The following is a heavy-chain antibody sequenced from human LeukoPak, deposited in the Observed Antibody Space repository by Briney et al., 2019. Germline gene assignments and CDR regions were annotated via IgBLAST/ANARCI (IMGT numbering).Heavy chain of an antibody. D-gene: IGHD6-13*01. V-gene: IGHV3-48*02. CDR1: GFNFSTYS. CDR3: AREAAAAAGNKFDY. Sequence: GGSLRLSCAASGFNFSTYSMNWVRQAPGRGLEWGSYISSSSSTIYYADSVKGRFTISRDNAKNSLYLQMNSLRDADTAVYYCAREAAAAAGNKFDYWGQGTLVTVSS. J-gene: IGHJ4*02. CDR2: ISSSSSTI.